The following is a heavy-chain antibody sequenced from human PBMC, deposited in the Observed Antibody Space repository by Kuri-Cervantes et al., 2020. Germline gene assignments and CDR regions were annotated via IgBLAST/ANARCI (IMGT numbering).Heavy chain of an antibody. D-gene: IGHD6-13*01. Sequence: GEVLKISCAASEFTFSSYSMNWVRQAPTKGLEWVSSISSGSSYIYYADSVKGRFTISRDNAKNSLYLQMNSLRAEDTAVYYCARDYSAGYSSSWTDYWGQGTLVTVSS. CDR3: ARDYSAGYSSSWTDY. V-gene: IGHV3-21*01. CDR2: ISSGSSYI. J-gene: IGHJ4*02. CDR1: EFTFSSYS.